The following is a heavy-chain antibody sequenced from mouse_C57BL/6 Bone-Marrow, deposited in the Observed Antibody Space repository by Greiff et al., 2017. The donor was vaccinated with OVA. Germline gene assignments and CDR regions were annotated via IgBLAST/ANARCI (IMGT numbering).Heavy chain of an antibody. J-gene: IGHJ3*01. D-gene: IGHD2-3*01. CDR2: IDPENGDT. Sequence: VQLQQSGAELVRPGASVKLFCTASGFNIKDDYMHWVKQRPEQGLEWIGWIDPENGDTEYAAKFQGKATITADTSSNTAYLQLSSLTSEDTAVYYCTTYDGYPAWFAYWGQGTLVTVSA. CDR1: GFNIKDDY. CDR3: TTYDGYPAWFAY. V-gene: IGHV14-4*01.